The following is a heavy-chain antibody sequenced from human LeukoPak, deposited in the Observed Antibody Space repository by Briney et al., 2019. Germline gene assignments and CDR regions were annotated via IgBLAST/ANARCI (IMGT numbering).Heavy chain of an antibody. D-gene: IGHD3-22*01. Sequence: ASVKVSCKASGYTFTCYYMHWVRQAPGQGVEWMGWINPNSGGTNYAQKFQGRVTMTRDTSISTAYMELSRLRSDDTAVYYCARYPHSSGFTDYWGQGTLVTVSS. CDR2: INPNSGGT. V-gene: IGHV1-2*02. CDR1: GYTFTCYY. CDR3: ARYPHSSGFTDY. J-gene: IGHJ4*02.